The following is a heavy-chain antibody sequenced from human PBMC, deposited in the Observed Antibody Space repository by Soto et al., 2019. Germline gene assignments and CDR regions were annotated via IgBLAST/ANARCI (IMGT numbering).Heavy chain of an antibody. V-gene: IGHV3-23*01. CDR3: AKAPLLVVATKQTDDY. J-gene: IGHJ4*02. D-gene: IGHD5-12*01. Sequence: EVQLLESGGGLVQPGGSLRLSCAASGFTFSSYAMSWVRQAPGKGLEWVSAISGSGGSTYYADSVKGRFTISRDNSKNTLYLQMNSLRAEDTAVYYCAKAPLLVVATKQTDDYWGQGTLVTVSS. CDR2: ISGSGGST. CDR1: GFTFSSYA.